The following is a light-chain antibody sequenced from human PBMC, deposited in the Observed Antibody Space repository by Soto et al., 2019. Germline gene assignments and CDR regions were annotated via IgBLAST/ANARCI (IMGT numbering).Light chain of an antibody. CDR3: TSFTSSSTLVV. CDR2: DVV. J-gene: IGLJ2*01. V-gene: IGLV2-14*02. CDR1: SSDVGSYNL. Sequence: QSALTQPASVSGSPGQSITISCTGTSSDVGSYNLVSWYQQHPGKAPKLMIYDVVTRPSGVSNRFSGSKSGNRASLTISGLQAEDEAYYYCTSFTSSSTLVVFGGGTKVTVL.